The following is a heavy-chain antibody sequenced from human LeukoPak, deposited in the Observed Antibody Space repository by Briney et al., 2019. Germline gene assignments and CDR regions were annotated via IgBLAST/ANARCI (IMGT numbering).Heavy chain of an antibody. CDR2: ISGSGGST. D-gene: IGHD2-15*01. V-gene: IGHV3-23*01. Sequence: GGSLRLSCAASGFTFSSYAMRWVRQAPGKGLEWVSAISGSGGSTYYADSVKGRFTISRDNSKNTLYLQMNSLRAEDTAVYYCAKAPAVVVVAAEWGQGTLVTVSS. CDR3: AKAPAVVVVAAE. CDR1: GFTFSSYA. J-gene: IGHJ4*02.